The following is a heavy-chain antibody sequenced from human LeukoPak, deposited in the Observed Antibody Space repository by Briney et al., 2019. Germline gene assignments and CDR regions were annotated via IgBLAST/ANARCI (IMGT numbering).Heavy chain of an antibody. CDR3: ATSGIVTVDSQLDH. CDR2: INPTTGGT. V-gene: IGHV1-2*02. CDR1: GYTFTGYY. Sequence: GASVKVSCKASGYTFTGYYIHWVRQAPGQGLEWMGWINPTTGGTNSAQKFQGRVTMTRDTSISTAYMEPRRLRSDDTAVYYCATSGIVTVDSQLDHWGQGTLVTVSS. J-gene: IGHJ4*02. D-gene: IGHD1-26*01.